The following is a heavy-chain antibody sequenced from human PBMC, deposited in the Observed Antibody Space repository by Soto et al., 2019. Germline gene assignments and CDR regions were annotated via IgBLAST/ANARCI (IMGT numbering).Heavy chain of an antibody. J-gene: IGHJ4*02. CDR2: IIPIYGKT. V-gene: IGHV1-69*05. D-gene: IGHD2-15*01. Sequence: GASVKVSCKASGGTFSSYAISWVRQAPGQRLEWMGGIIPIYGKTNYAQKLQGRVTMTTDESTSTAYMELRSLRSDDTAVYYCVVAAQPYYFDYWGQGTLVTSPQ. CDR3: VVAAQPYYFDY. CDR1: GGTFSSYA.